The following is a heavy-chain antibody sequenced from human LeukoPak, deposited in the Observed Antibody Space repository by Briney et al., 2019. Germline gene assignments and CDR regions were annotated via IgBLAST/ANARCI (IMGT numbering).Heavy chain of an antibody. CDR2: IYSGGST. J-gene: IGHJ3*02. CDR3: AKVYHYYDSSGPTHAFDI. V-gene: IGHV3-NL1*01. CDR1: GFTFSNYG. D-gene: IGHD3-22*01. Sequence: GGSLRLSCAASGFTFSNYGMHWVRQAPGKGLEWVSVIYSGGSTYYSDSVKGGFTISRDNPKNTLFLQMNSLRPEETAVYYCAKVYHYYDSSGPTHAFDIWGQGTMVTVSS.